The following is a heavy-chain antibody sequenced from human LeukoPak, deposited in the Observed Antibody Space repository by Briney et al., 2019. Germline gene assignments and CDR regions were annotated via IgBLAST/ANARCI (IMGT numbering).Heavy chain of an antibody. CDR3: ARGTHGGNSYYFDY. V-gene: IGHV3-21*01. D-gene: IGHD4-23*01. Sequence: GGSLRLSCAASGFTFSSYSMNWVRQAPGKGLEWVSSISSSSSYIYYADSVKGRFTISRDNAKNSLYLQMNSLRAEDTAVYYCARGTHGGNSYYFDYWGQGTLVTVSS. CDR2: ISSSSSYI. J-gene: IGHJ4*02. CDR1: GFTFSSYS.